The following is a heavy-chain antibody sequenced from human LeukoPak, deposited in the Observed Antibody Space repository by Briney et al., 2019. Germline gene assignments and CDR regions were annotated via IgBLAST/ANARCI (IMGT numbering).Heavy chain of an antibody. V-gene: IGHV5-51*01. Sequence: AGESLKISCKGSGCSFTSYWIAWVRQMPGKGLEWMGIIYPGDSYTTYSPSFQGQVTISADKSISTAYLQWRSLKASDTAMYYCARRSGSDALDIWGQGTMVTVSS. J-gene: IGHJ3*02. CDR2: IYPGDSYT. CDR1: GCSFTSYW. CDR3: ARRSGSDALDI. D-gene: IGHD3-10*01.